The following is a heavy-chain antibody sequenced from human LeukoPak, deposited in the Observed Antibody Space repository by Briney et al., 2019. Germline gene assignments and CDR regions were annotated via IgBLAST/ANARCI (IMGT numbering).Heavy chain of an antibody. J-gene: IGHJ4*02. CDR3: ARGGISTSLDF. D-gene: IGHD2-2*01. V-gene: IGHV4-4*07. CDR2: IYSSGST. Sequence: SETLSLTCTVSGDSIRNNYWSWIRQPAGKGLEWIGRIYSSGSTNYNPSLKSRVTLSGDTYNNHFSLKLSSVTAADTALYYCARGGISTSLDFWGQGTLVTVSP. CDR1: GDSIRNNY.